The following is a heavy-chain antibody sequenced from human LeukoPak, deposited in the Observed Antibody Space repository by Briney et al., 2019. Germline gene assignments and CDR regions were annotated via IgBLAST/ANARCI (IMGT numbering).Heavy chain of an antibody. D-gene: IGHD1-20*01. CDR1: TFTFSSST. J-gene: IGHJ4*02. CDR2: ISSSSSYI. V-gene: IGHV3-21*01. Sequence: GGSLRLSCAASTFTFSSSTTNWVRQAPGKGLEWVSSISSSSSYINYADSVKGRFTISRDNAKNSLYLQMNSLRAEDTAVYYCAREYNSPNRFDYWGQGTLVTVSS. CDR3: AREYNSPNRFDY.